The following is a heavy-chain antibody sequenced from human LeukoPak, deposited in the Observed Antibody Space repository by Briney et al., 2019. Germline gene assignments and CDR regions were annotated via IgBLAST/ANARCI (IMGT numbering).Heavy chain of an antibody. CDR2: IHDSGGA. CDR3: ARHKDKSSAYYPFDH. V-gene: IGHV4-38-2*01. J-gene: IGHJ4*02. CDR1: GYSLSSGYY. D-gene: IGHD3-22*01. Sequence: PSETLSLTCAVSGYSLSSGYYWGWIRQPPGKGREWIGSIHDSGGAFYNPSLKSRVPISVDTSKNHLSLKLRSVTAADTAVYYCARHKDKSSAYYPFDHRGQGTLVTVSS.